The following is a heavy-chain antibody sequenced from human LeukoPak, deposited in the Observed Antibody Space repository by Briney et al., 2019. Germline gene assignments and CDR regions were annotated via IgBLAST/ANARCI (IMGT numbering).Heavy chain of an antibody. CDR2: ISWNSGSI. D-gene: IGHD3-10*01. CDR1: GFPFDDYA. CDR3: AKSIEGSGSYYNSYFDY. V-gene: IGHV3-9*01. J-gene: IGHJ4*02. Sequence: GRSLRLSCAASGFPFDDYAMHWVRQAPGKGLEWVSGISWNSGSIAYADSVKGRFTVSRDNAKNSLYLQMNSLRAEDTALYYRAKSIEGSGSYYNSYFDYWGQGTLVTVSS.